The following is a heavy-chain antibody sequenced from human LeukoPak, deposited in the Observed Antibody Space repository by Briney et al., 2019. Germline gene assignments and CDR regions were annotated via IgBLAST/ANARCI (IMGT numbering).Heavy chain of an antibody. D-gene: IGHD2-2*01. Sequence: SETLSLTCAVYGGSFSGYYWSWIRQPPGKGLEWIGEINHSGSTNYNPSLKSRVTISVDTSKNQFSLKLSSVTAADTAVYYCAVGYCSSTSCRSGDYWGQGTLVTVSS. CDR3: AVGYCSSTSCRSGDY. CDR2: INHSGST. J-gene: IGHJ4*02. V-gene: IGHV4-34*01. CDR1: GGSFSGYY.